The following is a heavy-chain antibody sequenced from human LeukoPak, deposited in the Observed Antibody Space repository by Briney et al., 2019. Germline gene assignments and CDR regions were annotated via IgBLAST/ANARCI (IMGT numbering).Heavy chain of an antibody. V-gene: IGHV4-31*03. Sequence: SETLSLTCTVSGGSISSGGYYWSWIRQHPGKGLEWIGYIYYSGSTYYNPSLKSRVTISVDTSKNQFSLKLSSVTAADTAVYYCARGIKWLVLNRWGQGTLVTVSS. CDR2: IYYSGST. CDR1: GGSISSGGYY. J-gene: IGHJ4*02. CDR3: ARGIKWLVLNR. D-gene: IGHD6-19*01.